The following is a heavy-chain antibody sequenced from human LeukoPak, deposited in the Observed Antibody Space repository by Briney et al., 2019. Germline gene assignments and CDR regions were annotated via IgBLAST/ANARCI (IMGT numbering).Heavy chain of an antibody. CDR2: ISSCSSYI. Sequence: PGGSLRLSCAASGFTFSSYSMNWVPQAPGKGLEWVSSISSCSSYIYYAVSVKGRFTISRDNAKNSVDLQRNSLRAEDTAVYYCARDNPAEWFDYWGQGTLVSVSS. D-gene: IGHD2-8*01. CDR3: ARDNPAEWFDY. V-gene: IGHV3-21*01. CDR1: GFTFSSYS. J-gene: IGHJ4*02.